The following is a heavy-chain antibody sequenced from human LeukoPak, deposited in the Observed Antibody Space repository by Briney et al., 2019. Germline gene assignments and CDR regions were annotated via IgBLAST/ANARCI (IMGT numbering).Heavy chain of an antibody. CDR1: GGSISSYY. CDR3: ARTYSSGWYGGSNFDY. Sequence: SETLSLTCTVSGGSISSYYWSWIRQPPGKGLEWIGYIYYSGSTNYNPSLKSRVTISVDTSKNQFSLKLSSVTAADTAVYYCARTYSSGWYGGSNFDYWGQGTLVTVSS. CDR2: IYYSGST. V-gene: IGHV4-59*08. J-gene: IGHJ4*02. D-gene: IGHD6-19*01.